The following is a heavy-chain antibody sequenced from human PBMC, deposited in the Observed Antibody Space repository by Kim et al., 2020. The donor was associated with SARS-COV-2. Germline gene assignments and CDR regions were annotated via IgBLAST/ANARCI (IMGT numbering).Heavy chain of an antibody. CDR1: GFRFSNAW. J-gene: IGHJ4*02. CDR3: ATPVAGVKGAQPFGW. D-gene: IGHD3-9*01. CDR2: IKAETDGGTT. V-gene: IGHV3-15*01. Sequence: GGSLRLSCEASGFRFSNAWMSWVRQAPGRGLEWLARIKAETDGGTTDYAAPVKGRFSISRDDSKNTLFLQINRLKTEDTACYYSATPVAGVKGAQPFGWWGQGPRVPVSS.